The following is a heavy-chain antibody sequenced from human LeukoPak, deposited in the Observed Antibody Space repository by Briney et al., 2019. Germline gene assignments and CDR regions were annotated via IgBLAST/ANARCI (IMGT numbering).Heavy chain of an antibody. CDR3: ARSRYCSGGSCYFNWFDP. V-gene: IGHV4-39*07. J-gene: IGHJ5*02. D-gene: IGHD2-15*01. Sequence: KSSETLSLTCTVSGGSISSSSYYWGWLRQPPGTGLEWIGSIYYSGSTYYNPSLKSRVTISVYTSKNQFSLKLSSVTAADTAVYYCARSRYCSGGSCYFNWFDPWGQGTLVTVSS. CDR2: IYYSGST. CDR1: GGSISSSSYY.